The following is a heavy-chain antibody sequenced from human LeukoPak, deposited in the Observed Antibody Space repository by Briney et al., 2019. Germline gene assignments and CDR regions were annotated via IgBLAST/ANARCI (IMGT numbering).Heavy chain of an antibody. CDR1: GFTFTSRGVG. V-gene: IGHV2-5*01. J-gene: IGHJ3*02. Sequence: ESGPTLVKPTQTLTLTRTFSGFTFTSRGVGVGWIRQPPGKALEWLALIWWNDDERYSPTLKGRLTITPDTSQNQVVLKMTNMDPVDTATYYCAHVYGSGSFDIWGQGTMVTVSA. CDR3: AHVYGSGSFDI. CDR2: IWWNDDE. D-gene: IGHD3-10*01.